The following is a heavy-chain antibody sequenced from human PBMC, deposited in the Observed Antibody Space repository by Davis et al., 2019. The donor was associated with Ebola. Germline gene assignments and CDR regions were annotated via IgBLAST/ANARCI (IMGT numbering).Heavy chain of an antibody. D-gene: IGHD3-10*01. CDR2: IWFDGSNK. V-gene: IGHV3-33*06. Sequence: GGSLRLSCAASGFTFSSYGMHWVRQAPGKGLEWVAVIWFDGSNKYYADSVKGRFTISRDNSKNTLYLQMNSLRAEDTAVYYCAKKEKVGSGSPYDLDYWGQGTLVAVSS. CDR1: GFTFSSYG. J-gene: IGHJ4*02. CDR3: AKKEKVGSGSPYDLDY.